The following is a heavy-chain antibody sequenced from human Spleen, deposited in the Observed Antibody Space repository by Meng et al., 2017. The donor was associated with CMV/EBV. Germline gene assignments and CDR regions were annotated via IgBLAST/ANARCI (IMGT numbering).Heavy chain of an antibody. CDR2: IYYTGST. CDR1: GCSVNSRNDY. D-gene: IGHD3-10*02. V-gene: IGHV4-61*01. Sequence: SETLSLTCTVSGCSVNSRNDYWSWIRQPPGKGLEWIGHIYYTGSTHYNPSLKSRGTISLDMSKNQFSLNLRSVTAADTAVYYCATGPMFNYWGEGTLVTVSS. J-gene: IGHJ4*02. CDR3: ATGPMFNY.